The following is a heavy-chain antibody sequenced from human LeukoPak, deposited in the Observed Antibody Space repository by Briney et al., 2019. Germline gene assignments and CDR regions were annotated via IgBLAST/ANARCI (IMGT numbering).Heavy chain of an antibody. CDR1: GFSFSSYW. CDR2: ISSSGSTI. Sequence: GGSLRLSCEGSGFSFSSYWMTRVRQLPGKGPEWVSYISSSGSTIYYADSVKGRFTISRDNAKNSLYLQMNSLRAEDTAVYYCAELGITMIGGVWGKGTTVTISS. J-gene: IGHJ6*04. V-gene: IGHV3-48*03. CDR3: AELGITMIGGV. D-gene: IGHD3-10*02.